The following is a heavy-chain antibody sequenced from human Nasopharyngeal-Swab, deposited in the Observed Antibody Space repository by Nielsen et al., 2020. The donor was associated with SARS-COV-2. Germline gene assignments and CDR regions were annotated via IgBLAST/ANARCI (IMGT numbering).Heavy chain of an antibody. Sequence: GGSLRLSCAASGFTFSSYSMNWVRQAPGKGLEGVSYMSSSSSTIYYADSVKGRFTISRDNAKNSLYLQMNSLRAEDTAVYYCARGGADCSSTSCYVSYYYYYMDVWGKGTTVTVSS. CDR2: MSSSSSTI. J-gene: IGHJ6*03. CDR3: ARGGADCSSTSCYVSYYYYYMDV. V-gene: IGHV3-48*01. CDR1: GFTFSSYS. D-gene: IGHD2-2*01.